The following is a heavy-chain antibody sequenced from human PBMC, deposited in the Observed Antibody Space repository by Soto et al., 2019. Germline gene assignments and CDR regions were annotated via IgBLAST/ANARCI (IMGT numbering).Heavy chain of an antibody. J-gene: IGHJ6*02. Sequence: WASVKVSCKASGYTFINYGVTWVRQAPGQGLEWMGWISTHNGNTNYAQKLQGRVTMTTDTSTSTAYMDLRSLRSDDTAVYYCARVYYDSRGYYSPDVWGQGTTVTVSS. V-gene: IGHV1-18*01. CDR2: ISTHNGNT. CDR3: ARVYYDSRGYYSPDV. CDR1: GYTFINYG. D-gene: IGHD3-22*01.